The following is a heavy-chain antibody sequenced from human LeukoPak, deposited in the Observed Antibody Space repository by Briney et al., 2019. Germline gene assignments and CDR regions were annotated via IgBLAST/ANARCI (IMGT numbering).Heavy chain of an antibody. J-gene: IGHJ4*02. CDR3: AIDRFCSTTSCYPGFFDY. CDR2: IWYDGSNT. CDR1: GFTFSSYG. V-gene: IGHV3-33*01. Sequence: GGSLRLSCAASGFTFSSYGMHWVRQAPGKGLEWVAVIWYDGSNTYYADSVKGRFTISRDNSKNTLYVQMNSPRGEDTAVYCCAIDRFCSTTSCYPGFFDYWGQGTLVTVSS. D-gene: IGHD2-2*01.